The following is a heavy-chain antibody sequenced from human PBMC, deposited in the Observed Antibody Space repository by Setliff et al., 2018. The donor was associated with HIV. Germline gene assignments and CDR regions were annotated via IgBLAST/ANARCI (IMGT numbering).Heavy chain of an antibody. CDR3: ARALYGDYGGDLNWLDP. CDR1: GYTFINYA. Sequence: ASVKVSCKASGYTFINYAINWVRQAPGQGLEWMGWVNTHTGSPTYAQAFTGRFVFSVDTSITTAYLEITSLKAEDTAVYYCARALYGDYGGDLNWLDPWGQGTLVTV. V-gene: IGHV7-4-1*02. D-gene: IGHD4-17*01. J-gene: IGHJ5*02. CDR2: VNTHTGSP.